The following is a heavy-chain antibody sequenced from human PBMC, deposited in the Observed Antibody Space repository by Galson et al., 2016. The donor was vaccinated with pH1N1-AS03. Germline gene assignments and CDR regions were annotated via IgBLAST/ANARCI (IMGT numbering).Heavy chain of an antibody. V-gene: IGHV1-18*04. D-gene: IGHD4-17*01. CDR2: ISAYSGDT. Sequence: SVKVACKAAGYSCPTYSFNWGRQAPGQGREGVGWISAYSGDTHYARKFQGRVTLTTDTSTSTAYMELRSLTSDDTAVYYCARAHYNADYVPDFWGQGTLVSISS. CDR3: ARAHYNADYVPDF. CDR1: GYSCPTYS. J-gene: IGHJ4*02.